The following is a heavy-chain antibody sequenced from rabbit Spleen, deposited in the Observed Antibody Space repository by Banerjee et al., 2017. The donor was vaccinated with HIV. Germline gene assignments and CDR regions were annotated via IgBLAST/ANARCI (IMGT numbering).Heavy chain of an antibody. J-gene: IGHJ3*01. CDR3: TKDLTYDVGVWVSL. D-gene: IGHD4-1*01. CDR2: IYTGAGGA. Sequence: QEQLEESGGDLVKPGGTLTLTCKASGIDFSNYYYMCWVRQAPGKGLEWIACIYTGAGGASYASWARGRFTISKTSSTTVTLQMTSLTVADTAIYFCTKDLTYDVGVWVSLWGQGTLVTVS. CDR1: GIDFSNYYY. V-gene: IGHV1S45*01.